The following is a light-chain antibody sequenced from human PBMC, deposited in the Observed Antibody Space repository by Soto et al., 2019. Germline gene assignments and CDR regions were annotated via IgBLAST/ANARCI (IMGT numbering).Light chain of an antibody. V-gene: IGLV2-14*03. Sequence: QSVLTQPASVSGSPGQSITISCTGTSSDVGGYNFVSWYQQHPGKAPKLMIYDVSNRPSGVSNRFSGSKSGNTASLTISGLQAEDEADYYCSSYTSSGPLLFGGGTKLTVL. CDR3: SSYTSSGPLL. J-gene: IGLJ2*01. CDR2: DVS. CDR1: SSDVGGYNF.